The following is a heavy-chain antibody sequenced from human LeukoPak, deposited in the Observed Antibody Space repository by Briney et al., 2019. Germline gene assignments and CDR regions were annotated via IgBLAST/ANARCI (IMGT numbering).Heavy chain of an antibody. J-gene: IGHJ3*02. CDR3: ARGGYYDILAGYSDTFDI. V-gene: IGHV4-34*01. D-gene: IGHD3-9*01. CDR2: TKHSGST. Sequence: PSETLSLTCAVYVGSFSGYYWTWVRQAPGKGLEWIGETKHSGSTNHNPSLKSRVTISVDPSKNQFSLKLSSVTAADTAVYYCARGGYYDILAGYSDTFDIWGQGTMVTISS. CDR1: VGSFSGYY.